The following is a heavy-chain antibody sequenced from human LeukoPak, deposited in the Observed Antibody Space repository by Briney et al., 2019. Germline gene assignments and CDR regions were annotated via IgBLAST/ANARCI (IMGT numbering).Heavy chain of an antibody. CDR3: ASDPRDGGQNV. CDR1: GFTFSSYG. D-gene: IGHD2-21*01. V-gene: IGHV3-23*01. Sequence: GGSLRLSCAASGFTFSSYGMSWVRQAPGKGLEWVSAISGSGGRTYYADSVKGRFTFSRDNSKNTLYLQMNSLRAEDTAVYYCASDPRDGGQNVWGKGTTVTVSS. J-gene: IGHJ6*04. CDR2: ISGSGGRT.